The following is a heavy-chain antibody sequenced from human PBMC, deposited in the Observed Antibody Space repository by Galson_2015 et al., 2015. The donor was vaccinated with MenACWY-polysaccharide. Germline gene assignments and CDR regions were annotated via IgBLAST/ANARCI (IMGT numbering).Heavy chain of an antibody. CDR3: ARSYCDRTSCYGMDV. J-gene: IGHJ6*02. CDR1: GFTFSSYA. Sequence: SLRLSCAGSGFTFSSYAMHWVRQAPGKGLEWVAVISYDGTNKYYADSVKGRFTISRDDAKNSLYLQMNSLRAEDTAVYYCARSYCDRTSCYGMDVWGQGTTVTVSS. D-gene: IGHD2/OR15-2a*01. V-gene: IGHV3-30-3*01. CDR2: ISYDGTNK.